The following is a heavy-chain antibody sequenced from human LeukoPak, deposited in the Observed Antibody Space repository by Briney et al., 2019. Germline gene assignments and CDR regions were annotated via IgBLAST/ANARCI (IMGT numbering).Heavy chain of an antibody. CDR3: ARSEWYSGSHSPVGYFDY. Sequence: SETLSLTCTVSGGSISSYYWSWIRQPPGKGLEWIGYIYYSGSTNYNPSLKSRVTISVDTSKNQFSLKLSSVTAADTAVYYCARSEWYSGSHSPVGYFDYWGQGTLVTVSS. J-gene: IGHJ4*02. CDR1: GGSISSYY. CDR2: IYYSGST. D-gene: IGHD1-26*01. V-gene: IGHV4-59*08.